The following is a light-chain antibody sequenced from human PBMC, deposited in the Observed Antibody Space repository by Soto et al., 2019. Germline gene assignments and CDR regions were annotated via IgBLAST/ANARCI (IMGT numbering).Light chain of an antibody. CDR2: EVT. J-gene: IGLJ1*01. CDR1: SSDVGGYNS. CDR3: SSYKSRSTRV. Sequence: QSVLTQPASVSGSPGQSITISCTGTSSDVGGYNSVSWYQQHPGKAPKLVIYEVTNRPSGISNRFSGSKSGNTASLTISGLQDEEEADYSCSSYKSRSTRVFGTGTKVTVL. V-gene: IGLV2-14*01.